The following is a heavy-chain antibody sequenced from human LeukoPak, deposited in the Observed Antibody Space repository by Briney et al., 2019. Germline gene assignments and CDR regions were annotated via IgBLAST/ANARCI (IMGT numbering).Heavy chain of an antibody. V-gene: IGHV3-30*02. Sequence: GGSLRLSCAASGFTFSSYGMHWVRQAPGKGLEWVAVIWYDGSNKYYADSVKGRFTISRDNSKNTLYLQMNSLRAEDTAVYYCAKVSPMIVVVNYFDYWGQGTLVTVSS. J-gene: IGHJ4*02. CDR1: GFTFSSYG. D-gene: IGHD3-22*01. CDR3: AKVSPMIVVVNYFDY. CDR2: IWYDGSNK.